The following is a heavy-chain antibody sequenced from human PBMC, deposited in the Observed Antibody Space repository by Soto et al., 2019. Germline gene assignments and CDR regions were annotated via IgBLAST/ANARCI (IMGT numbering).Heavy chain of an antibody. CDR3: AKTRDLGKCGAGCAGHYGFDP. D-gene: IGHD2-21*02. CDR2: ISCNSGHI. V-gene: IGHV3-9*01. CDR1: GFIFDDYA. Sequence: SLRLSCAASGFIFDDYAMHWVGQTPGKGLEWVSGISCNSGHIDYADPVRGRFTISRDNAKNFVYLQMSSLRGEDTALYYCAKTRDLGKCGAGCAGHYGFDPWGLGTLVTVSS. J-gene: IGHJ5*02.